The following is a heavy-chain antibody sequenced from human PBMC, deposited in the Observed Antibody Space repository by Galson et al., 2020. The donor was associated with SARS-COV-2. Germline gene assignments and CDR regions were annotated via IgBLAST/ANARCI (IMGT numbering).Heavy chain of an antibody. J-gene: IGHJ4*02. CDR1: GFPFNDLW. Sequence: GESLQISCEVPGFPFNDLWMSWFRQTPGKGLERVANIKGDGSETNYADFVKGRFSISRDNAANSLYLQMNSLRVEDSAVYYCSREGWQGGYWGQGTRVTVSS. CDR3: SREGWQGGY. D-gene: IGHD6-19*01. CDR2: IKGDGSET. V-gene: IGHV3-7*01.